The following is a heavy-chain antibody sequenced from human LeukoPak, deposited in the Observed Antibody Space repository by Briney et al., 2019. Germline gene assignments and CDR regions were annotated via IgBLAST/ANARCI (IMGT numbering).Heavy chain of an antibody. CDR3: AKIEGSSSYYFDY. CDR1: GFTFSTYA. V-gene: IGHV3-23*01. CDR2: ISGSGGGT. D-gene: IGHD6-6*01. Sequence: GGSLRLSCAASGFTFSTYAMSWVRQAPGKGLEWVSLISGSGGGTYYANSVKGRFTISRDNSKNTLYLQMDSLRTEDTAVYYCAKIEGSSSYYFDYWGQGTLVTVSS. J-gene: IGHJ4*02.